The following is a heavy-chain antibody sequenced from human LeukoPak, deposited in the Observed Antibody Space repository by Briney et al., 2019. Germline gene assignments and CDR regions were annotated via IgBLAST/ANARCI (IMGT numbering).Heavy chain of an antibody. CDR2: MNPNSGNT. J-gene: IGHJ4*02. V-gene: IGHV1-8*01. D-gene: IGHD1-26*01. Sequence: ASVKVSCKASGYTCTSYDINWVRQATGQGLEWMGWMNPNSGNTGYAQKFQARVTMTRNTSISTAYMELSSLRSEDTAVYYCARGHWAGIVGATDNWGQGTLVTVSS. CDR3: ARGHWAGIVGATDN. CDR1: GYTCTSYD.